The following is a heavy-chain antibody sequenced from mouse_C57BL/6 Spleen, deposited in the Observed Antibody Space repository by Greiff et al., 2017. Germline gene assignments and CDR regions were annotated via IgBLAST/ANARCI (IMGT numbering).Heavy chain of an antibody. CDR1: GFTFSDYG. V-gene: IGHV5-17*01. CDR2: ISSGSSTI. CDR3: ARNGYYSYAMDY. Sequence: EVKLVESGGGLVKPGGSLKLSCAASGFTFSDYGMHWVRQAPEKGLEWVAYISSGSSTIYYADTVKGRFTISRDNAKNTLFLQMTSLRSEDTAMXYCARNGYYSYAMDYWGQGTSVTVSS. D-gene: IGHD2-3*01. J-gene: IGHJ4*01.